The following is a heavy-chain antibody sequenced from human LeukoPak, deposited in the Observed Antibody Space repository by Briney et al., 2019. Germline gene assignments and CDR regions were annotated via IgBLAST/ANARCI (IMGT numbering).Heavy chain of an antibody. Sequence: PGGSLRLSCVASGFSFSIYTMTWFRQAPGKGLEWVSSISGSGEDTHFADSVKGRFTVSRDNSRNTLFLQMDSLRVEDTAVYHCAKAKGGLWGQEPLVTVSS. CDR3: AKAKGGL. V-gene: IGHV3-23*01. D-gene: IGHD2-15*01. J-gene: IGHJ4*02. CDR2: ISGSGEDT. CDR1: GFSFSIYT.